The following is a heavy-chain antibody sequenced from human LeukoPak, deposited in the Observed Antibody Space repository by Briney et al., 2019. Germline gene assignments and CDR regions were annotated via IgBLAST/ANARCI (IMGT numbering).Heavy chain of an antibody. D-gene: IGHD2/OR15-2a*01. Sequence: GGSLRLSCAASGFTFSSYAMSWVRQAPGKGLEWVSAISGSGGSTYYADSVKGRFTISRGNSKNTLYLQMNSLRAEDTAVYYCAKDRRGVLWSWGGQGTLVTVSS. V-gene: IGHV3-23*01. J-gene: IGHJ4*02. CDR3: AKDRRGVLWSW. CDR1: GFTFSSYA. CDR2: ISGSGGST.